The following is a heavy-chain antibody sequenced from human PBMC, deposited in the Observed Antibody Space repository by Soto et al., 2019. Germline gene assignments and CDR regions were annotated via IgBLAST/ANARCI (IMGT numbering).Heavy chain of an antibody. CDR2: IYYSGST. CDR3: ARDYYGSGYFDY. D-gene: IGHD3-10*01. Sequence: SETLSLTCTVSGGSISSYYWSWIRQPPGKGLEWIGYIYYSGSTNYNPSLKSRVTISVDTSKNQFSLKLSSVTAADTAVYYCARDYYGSGYFDYWGQGTLVTVSS. J-gene: IGHJ4*02. CDR1: GGSISSYY. V-gene: IGHV4-59*12.